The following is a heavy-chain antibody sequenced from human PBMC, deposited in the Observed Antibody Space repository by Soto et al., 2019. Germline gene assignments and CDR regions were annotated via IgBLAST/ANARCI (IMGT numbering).Heavy chain of an antibody. CDR1: GYTFSSYG. D-gene: IGHD2-2*01. V-gene: IGHV1-18*04. Sequence: QVQLVQSGGEVKKPGASVKASCKASGYTFSSYGINLVRQAPGQGLEWMGWISTYNGDTNYAQKFQGRVTMTTDTSTSTAYMELGSLRSDDTAVYYCARFSQEYCSSTNCYYYGLDVWGQGTTVTVSS. J-gene: IGHJ6*02. CDR3: ARFSQEYCSSTNCYYYGLDV. CDR2: ISTYNGDT.